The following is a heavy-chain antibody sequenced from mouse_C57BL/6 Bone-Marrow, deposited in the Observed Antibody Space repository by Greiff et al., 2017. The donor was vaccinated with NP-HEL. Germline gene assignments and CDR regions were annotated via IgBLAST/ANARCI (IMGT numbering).Heavy chain of an antibody. Sequence: QVQLQQPGAELVKPGASVKMSCKASGYTFTSYWITWVKQRPGQGLEWIGDIYPGSGSTNYNEKFKSKATLTVDTSSSTAYMQLSSLTAEDSAVYYCARPPTAQASEGCAYWGQGTLVTVSA. CDR1: GYTFTSYW. CDR2: IYPGSGST. J-gene: IGHJ3*01. CDR3: ARPPTAQASEGCAY. V-gene: IGHV1-55*01. D-gene: IGHD3-2*02.